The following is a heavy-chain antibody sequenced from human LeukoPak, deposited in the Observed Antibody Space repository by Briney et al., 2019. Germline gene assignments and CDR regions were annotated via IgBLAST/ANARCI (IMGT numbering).Heavy chain of an antibody. Sequence: GGSLRLSCAPSGFPFSSYWMTWVRQAPGKGLELVANIKQDGSKKSYVDSVKGRFTISRDNAKNSLYLQMNSLRAEDTAIYYCTRVGYIDEGIDYWGQGTLVTVSS. V-gene: IGHV3-7*04. J-gene: IGHJ4*02. CDR3: TRVGYIDEGIDY. CDR2: IKQDGSKK. D-gene: IGHD5-24*01. CDR1: GFPFSSYW.